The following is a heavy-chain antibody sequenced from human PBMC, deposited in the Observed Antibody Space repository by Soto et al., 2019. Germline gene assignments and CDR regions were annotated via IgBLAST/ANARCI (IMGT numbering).Heavy chain of an antibody. CDR2: VSNGGSYT. V-gene: IGHV3-21*01. CDR3: SRDWDHMDV. CDR1: GFSFRSYS. D-gene: IGHD1-26*01. J-gene: IGHJ6*03. Sequence: ESVGGLVKPGESLRLACAGSGFSFRSYSFNWVRQAPGKGLEWVSSVSNGGSYTYYADSVKGRFTISRDNAENSAFLQMNSLRAEDTAVYYCSRDWDHMDVWGKGTTVTVS.